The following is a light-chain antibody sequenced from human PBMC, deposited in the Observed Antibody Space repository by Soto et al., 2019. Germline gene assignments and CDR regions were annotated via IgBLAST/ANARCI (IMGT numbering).Light chain of an antibody. J-gene: IGKJ5*01. CDR3: KQSYKMPS. CDR1: RNVSIY. V-gene: IGKV1-39*01. CDR2: ATS. Sequence: DIQMTQSPSTLSASVGDRLTLTCRASRNVSIYLNWYQHKPGKGPTLLIHATSNLQIGVPSRFSGSGSGKEFTLTISSLEPEDFGTYYCKQSYKMPSFGQGTRLEIK.